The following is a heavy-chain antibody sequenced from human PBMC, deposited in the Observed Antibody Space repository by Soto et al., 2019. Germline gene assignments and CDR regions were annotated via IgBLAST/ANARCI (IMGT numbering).Heavy chain of an antibody. CDR2: IFPGDSDT. V-gene: IGHV5-51*01. CDR3: ATLSLSNICSSV. D-gene: IGHD2-15*01. CDR1: GYSFTSYS. J-gene: IGHJ1*01. Sequence: LGESLKISCKTSGYSFTSYSIGWVRQMPGKGLEWMGIIFPGDSDTTYSPSFQGQVIISADKSISTAYLQWSSLKASDTAMYYCATLSLSNICSSVWGQEPQLTLSS.